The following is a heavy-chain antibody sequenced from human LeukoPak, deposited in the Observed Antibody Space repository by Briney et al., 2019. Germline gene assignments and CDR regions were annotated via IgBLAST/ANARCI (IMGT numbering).Heavy chain of an antibody. CDR3: ARDRDSSGWVKI. CDR2: IYSGGST. J-gene: IGHJ3*02. V-gene: IGHV3-66*01. CDR1: GFTFNIYA. Sequence: PGGSLRLSCAASGFTFNIYAMTWVRQAPGKGLEWVSVIYSGGSTYYADSVKGRFIISRDYSKNTLYLQMNSLGAEDTAVYYCARDRDSSGWVKIWGQGTMVTVSS. D-gene: IGHD6-19*01.